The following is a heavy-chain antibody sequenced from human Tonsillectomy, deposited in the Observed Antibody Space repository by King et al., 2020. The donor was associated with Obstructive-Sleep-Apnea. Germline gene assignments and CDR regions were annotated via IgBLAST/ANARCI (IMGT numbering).Heavy chain of an antibody. CDR2: ISSSSSTI. CDR1: GFTFSSYS. J-gene: IGHJ6*01. Sequence: VQLVESGGGLVQPGGSLRLSCAASGFTFSSYSMNWVRQAPGKGLEWVSYISSSSSTIYYADSVKGRFTVSRDNAENSLYLQMNSLRAEDTAVYYCARETVYYYYMDVWGQGTTVTVSS. CDR3: ARETVYYYYMDV. D-gene: IGHD4-11*01. V-gene: IGHV3-48*04.